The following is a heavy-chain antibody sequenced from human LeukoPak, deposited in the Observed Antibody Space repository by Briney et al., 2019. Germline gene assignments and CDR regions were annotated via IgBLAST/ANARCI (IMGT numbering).Heavy chain of an antibody. D-gene: IGHD6-13*01. CDR1: GGSISSYY. V-gene: IGHV4-4*09. Sequence: PSETLSLTCTVSGGSISSYYWSWIRQPPGKGLEWIGYIYTSGSTNYNPSLKSRVTISVDTSKNQFSLKLSSVTAADTAVYYCARRVGCSSSWYYFDYWGQGTLVTVSS. J-gene: IGHJ4*02. CDR2: IYTSGST. CDR3: ARRVGCSSSWYYFDY.